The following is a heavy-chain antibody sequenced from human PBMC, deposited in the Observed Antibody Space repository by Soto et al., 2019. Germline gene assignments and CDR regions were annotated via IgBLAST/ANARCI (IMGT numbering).Heavy chain of an antibody. CDR1: GFTFSSYA. CDR2: ISYDGSNK. Sequence: GGSLRLSCAASGFTFSSYAMHWVRQAPGKGLEWVAVISYDGSNKYYADSVKGRFAISRDNSKNTLYLQMNSLRAEDTDVYYCARDRGGQLVCFNWSAPGGQGTLVTVSS. D-gene: IGHD6-6*01. CDR3: ARDRGGQLVCFNWSAP. J-gene: IGHJ5*02. V-gene: IGHV3-30*09.